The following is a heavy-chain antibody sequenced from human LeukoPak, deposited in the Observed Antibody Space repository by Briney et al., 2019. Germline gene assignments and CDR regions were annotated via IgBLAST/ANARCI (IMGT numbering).Heavy chain of an antibody. CDR3: AAYYYGSGSSPGFFDP. CDR2: INYRGNT. J-gene: IGHJ5*02. CDR1: GGSISSSSYY. D-gene: IGHD3-10*01. Sequence: SETLSLTCTVSGGSISSSSYYWGWIRQPPGKGLDWIGIINYRGNTYYNPSLKSRVTISVDTSKGQFSLKLTSVTAADTAVYYCAAYYYGSGSSPGFFDPWGHGTLVTVSS. V-gene: IGHV4-39*01.